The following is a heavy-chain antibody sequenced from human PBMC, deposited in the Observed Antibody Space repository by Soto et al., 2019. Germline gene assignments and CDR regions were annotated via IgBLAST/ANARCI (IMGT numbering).Heavy chain of an antibody. V-gene: IGHV1-18*01. CDR1: GYTSTSYG. CDR2: ISAYNGNT. CDR3: ARVIEGTDFGGYYYYMYG. J-gene: IGHJ6*03. Sequence: QVPLVQSGAEVKKPGASVKVSCKASGYTSTSYGISWVRQAPGQVLEWMGWISAYNGNTNYAQKLQGRVTMTTETSISTGYMELRSLRSDDTAVYYCARVIEGTDFGGYYYYMYGWGNGTTVTVS. D-gene: IGHD2-21*01.